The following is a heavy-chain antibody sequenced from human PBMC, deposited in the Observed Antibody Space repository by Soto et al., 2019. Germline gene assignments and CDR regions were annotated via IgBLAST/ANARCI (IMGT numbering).Heavy chain of an antibody. D-gene: IGHD1-1*01. CDR1: GGTFSSYA. CDR2: IIPIFGTA. J-gene: IGHJ3*02. Sequence: ASVKVSCKASGGTFSSYAISWVRQAPGQGLEWMGGIIPIFGTANYAQKFQGRVTITADESTSTAYMELSSLRSEDTAVYYCARDRLTSTLLEAFDIWGQGTMVTVSS. CDR3: ARDRLTSTLLEAFDI. V-gene: IGHV1-69*13.